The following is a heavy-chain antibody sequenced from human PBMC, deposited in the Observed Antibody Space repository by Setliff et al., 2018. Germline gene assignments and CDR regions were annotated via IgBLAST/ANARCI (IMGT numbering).Heavy chain of an antibody. CDR2: IGTAGDT. Sequence: PGGSLRLSCAASGFTFSSYDMHWVRQATGKGLEWVSAIGTAGDTYYPGSVKGRFTISRENAKNSLYLQMNSLRAADTAVYYCARGIKTTVTTDYYYYDGMDVWGQGTTVTVSS. J-gene: IGHJ6*02. CDR3: ARGIKTTVTTDYYYYDGMDV. CDR1: GFTFSSYD. D-gene: IGHD4-17*01. V-gene: IGHV3-13*01.